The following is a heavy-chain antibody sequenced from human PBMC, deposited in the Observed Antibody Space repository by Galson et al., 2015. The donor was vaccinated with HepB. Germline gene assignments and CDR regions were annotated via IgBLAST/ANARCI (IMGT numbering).Heavy chain of an antibody. CDR2: IYYSGST. CDR3: ARDQYTIFGDV. D-gene: IGHD3-3*01. Sequence: ETLSLTCTVSGGSVSSGSYYWSWIRQPPGKGLEWIGYIYYSGSTNYNPSLKSRVTISVDTSKNQFSLKLSSVTAADTAVYYCARDQYTIFGDVWGKGTTVTVSS. V-gene: IGHV4-61*01. CDR1: GGSVSSGSYY. J-gene: IGHJ6*04.